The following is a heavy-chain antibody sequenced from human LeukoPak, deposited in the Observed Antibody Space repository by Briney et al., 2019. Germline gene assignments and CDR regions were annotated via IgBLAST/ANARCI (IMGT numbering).Heavy chain of an antibody. CDR3: ARDPYSGDYGPYYYYYMDV. CDR2: ITSSSTDT. D-gene: IGHD1-26*01. J-gene: IGHJ6*03. CDR1: GFTFNIYN. V-gene: IGHV3-21*01. Sequence: PGGSLRLSCAASGFTFNIYNMNWVRQAPGKALEWVSSITSSSTDTYYADSVKGRYTISRDNAKNSLYLQMNGLRAEDTAVYYCARDPYSGDYGPYYYYYMDVWGKGTTVTISS.